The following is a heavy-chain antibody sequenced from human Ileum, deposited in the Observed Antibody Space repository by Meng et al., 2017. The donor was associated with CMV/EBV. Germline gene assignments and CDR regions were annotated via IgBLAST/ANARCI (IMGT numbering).Heavy chain of an antibody. V-gene: IGHV4-30-4*01. CDR2: IYYTGTA. CDR1: GGSITSGDHY. Sequence: VQREEPAPGLVKPSTTLSLTCTVSGGSITSGDHYWSLVRQPPEKGLEWIGYIYYTGTAYYNPSLKSRSTISIDTSKKQFSLKLISVTAADSAMYYCARDDPSNRGGIDSWGQGTLVTVSS. CDR3: ARDDPSNRGGIDS. D-gene: IGHD3-16*01. J-gene: IGHJ4*02.